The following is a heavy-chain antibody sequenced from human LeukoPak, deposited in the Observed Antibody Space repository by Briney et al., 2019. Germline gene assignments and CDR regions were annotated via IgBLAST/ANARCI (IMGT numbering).Heavy chain of an antibody. CDR1: GYTFTGYY. Sequence: GASVKVSCKASGYTFTGYYMHWVRQAPRQGLEWMGWMNPNSGGTNYAQKFQGSVTMTRDTSISTTYMELSRLRSDDTAVYYCARERLQNYNWFDPWGQGTLVTVSS. CDR2: MNPNSGGT. V-gene: IGHV1-2*02. CDR3: ARERLQNYNWFDP. D-gene: IGHD4-11*01. J-gene: IGHJ5*02.